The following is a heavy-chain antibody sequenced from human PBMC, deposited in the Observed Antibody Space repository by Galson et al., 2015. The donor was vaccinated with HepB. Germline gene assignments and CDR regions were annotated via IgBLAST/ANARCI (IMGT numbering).Heavy chain of an antibody. Sequence: SLRLSCAASGFTFSSYGMHWVRQAPGKGLEWVAVISYDGSNKYYADSVKGRFTISRDNSKNTLYLQMNSLRAEDTAVYYCAKQGRQQLVYFDYWGQGTLVTVSS. CDR3: AKQGRQQLVYFDY. J-gene: IGHJ4*02. CDR1: GFTFSSYG. V-gene: IGHV3-30*18. D-gene: IGHD6-13*01. CDR2: ISYDGSNK.